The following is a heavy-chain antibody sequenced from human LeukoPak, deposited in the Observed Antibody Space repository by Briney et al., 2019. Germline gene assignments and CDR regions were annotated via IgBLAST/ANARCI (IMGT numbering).Heavy chain of an antibody. J-gene: IGHJ4*02. Sequence: SVKVSCKASGGTFSSYAISWVRQAPGQGLEWMGGIIPIFGTANYAQKFQGRVTITADESTSTAYMELSSLRSEDTAVYYCARSFAEPFPSLTGYYTLNFDYWGQGTLVTVSS. CDR3: ARSFAEPFPSLTGYYTLNFDY. D-gene: IGHD3-9*01. V-gene: IGHV1-69*01. CDR1: GGTFSSYA. CDR2: IIPIFGTA.